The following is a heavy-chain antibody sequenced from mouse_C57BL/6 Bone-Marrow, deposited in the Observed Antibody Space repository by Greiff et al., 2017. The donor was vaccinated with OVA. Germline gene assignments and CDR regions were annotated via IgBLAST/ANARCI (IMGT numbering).Heavy chain of an antibody. Sequence: QLQLQQPGAELVMPGASVKMSCKASGYTFTSYWLTWVKQRPGQGLEWIGDIYPGSGSTNYNEKFKSKATLTVDTSSSTAYMQLSSLTSEDSAVYYCARGPLYVDVWGKGTTVTVSS. V-gene: IGHV1-55*01. J-gene: IGHJ1*03. CDR3: ARGPLYVDV. CDR1: GYTFTSYW. CDR2: IYPGSGST.